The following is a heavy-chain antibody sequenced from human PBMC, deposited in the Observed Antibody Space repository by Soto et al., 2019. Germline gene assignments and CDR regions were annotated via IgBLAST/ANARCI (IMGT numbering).Heavy chain of an antibody. V-gene: IGHV3-23*01. Sequence: EVQLLESGGGLIQPGGSLRLSCAASGFTFTTYGMAWVRQAPGKGLEWVSGISTSGGSTYYTDSVKGRFTISRDNSKNPLGLQMNNQRAEDTAVYYCAKGGLYDSGSYYGDGFDMWGQGTMVTVSS. J-gene: IGHJ3*02. CDR3: AKGGLYDSGSYYGDGFDM. CDR2: ISTSGGST. CDR1: GFTFTTYG. D-gene: IGHD3-10*01.